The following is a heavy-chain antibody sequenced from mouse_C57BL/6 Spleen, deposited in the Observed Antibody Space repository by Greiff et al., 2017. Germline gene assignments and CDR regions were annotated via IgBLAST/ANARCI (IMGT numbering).Heavy chain of an antibody. V-gene: IGHV1-22*01. CDR3: ARVYYYGRGAMDY. D-gene: IGHD1-1*01. CDR1: GYTFTDYN. Sequence: VQLQQSGPELVKPGASVKMSCKASGYTFTDYNMHWVKQSHGKSLEWIGYINPNNGGTSYNQKFKGKATLTVNKSSSTAYMELRSLTSEDSAVYYCARVYYYGRGAMDYWGQGTSVTVSS. J-gene: IGHJ4*01. CDR2: INPNNGGT.